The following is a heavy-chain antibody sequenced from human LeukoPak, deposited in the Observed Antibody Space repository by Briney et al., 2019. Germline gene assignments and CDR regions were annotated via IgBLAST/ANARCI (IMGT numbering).Heavy chain of an antibody. V-gene: IGHV3-23*01. Sequence: PGGSLRLSCAASGFTFDIYAVSWVRQAPGKGLEWVSGISGSGGSTDYAESVKGRFTISRNNSKNTVYLQMNSLRAEDTALYYCAKDYPRHSSTRGWFGSWGQGTLVTVSS. D-gene: IGHD6-13*01. CDR2: ISGSGGST. J-gene: IGHJ5*01. CDR3: AKDYPRHSSTRGWFGS. CDR1: GFTFDIYA.